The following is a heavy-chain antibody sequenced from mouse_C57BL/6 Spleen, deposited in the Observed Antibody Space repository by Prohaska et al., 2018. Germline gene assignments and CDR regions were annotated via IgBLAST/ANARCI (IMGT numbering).Heavy chain of an antibody. CDR2: IYPGSCST. CDR3: ARRVYGSSYWYFDV. Sequence: QVQLQQPGAELVKPGASVKMSCKASGYTFTSYWITWVTQRPGQGIELIGDIYPGSCSTNYNEKFNSKATLTVDTSSSTAYMQLSSLTSEDSAVYYCARRVYGSSYWYFDVWGTGTTVTVSS. D-gene: IGHD1-1*01. V-gene: IGHV1-55*01. J-gene: IGHJ1*03. CDR1: GYTFTSYW.